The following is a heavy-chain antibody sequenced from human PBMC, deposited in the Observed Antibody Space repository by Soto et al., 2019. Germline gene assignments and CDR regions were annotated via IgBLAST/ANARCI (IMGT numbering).Heavy chain of an antibody. CDR2: ISAYNGNT. J-gene: IGHJ4*02. Sequence: QVQLVQSGAEVKKPGATVKVSCKASRYTFTSYGIIWVRQAPGQGLERMGWISAYNGNTNYAQKLQGRVTMTTDTSTSTVYMQWKSLRAVDTAVNYRGRGPQVIDYWGQGTLVTVSS. CDR1: RYTFTSYG. CDR3: GRGPQVIDY. V-gene: IGHV1-18*01.